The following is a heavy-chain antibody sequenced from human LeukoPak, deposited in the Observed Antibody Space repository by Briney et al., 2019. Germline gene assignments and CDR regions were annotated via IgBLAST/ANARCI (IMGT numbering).Heavy chain of an antibody. J-gene: IGHJ4*02. Sequence: SETLSLTCAVYGGSFSGYYWSWIRQPPGKGLEWIGEINHSGSTNYNPSLKSRVTISVDTSKNQFSLKLSSVTAADTAVYYCARLPTVEYYYGSGGDYWGQGTLVTASS. V-gene: IGHV4-34*01. CDR3: ARLPTVEYYYGSGGDY. D-gene: IGHD3-10*01. CDR1: GGSFSGYY. CDR2: INHSGST.